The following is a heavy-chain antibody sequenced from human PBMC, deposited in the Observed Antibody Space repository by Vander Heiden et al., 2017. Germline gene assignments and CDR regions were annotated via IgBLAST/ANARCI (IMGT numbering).Heavy chain of an antibody. J-gene: IGHJ5*02. Sequence: QVQLVQSGAEVKKPGSSVKVSCKASGRPFSRYAIRWVRQAPGQGLEWMGGIIPIFGTANYAQKFQGRVTITADESTSTAYMELSSLRSEDTAVYYCARGPYCGGDCYSWFDPWGQGTLVTVSS. CDR1: GRPFSRYA. CDR3: ARGPYCGGDCYSWFDP. CDR2: IIPIFGTA. D-gene: IGHD2-21*02. V-gene: IGHV1-69*01.